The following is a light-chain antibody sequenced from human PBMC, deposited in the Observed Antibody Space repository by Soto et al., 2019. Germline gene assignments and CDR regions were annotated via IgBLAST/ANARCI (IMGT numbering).Light chain of an antibody. Sequence: QSVLTQPPSVSGAPGQRVTISCTGSSSNIGAGYDVHWYQQLPGTAPKLLIYDNTNRPSGVPDRFSGSKSGTSASLAITGLQAEDEADYYCQSYDRSLSGGVFGTGTKVT. V-gene: IGLV1-40*01. J-gene: IGLJ1*01. CDR3: QSYDRSLSGGV. CDR1: SSNIGAGYD. CDR2: DNT.